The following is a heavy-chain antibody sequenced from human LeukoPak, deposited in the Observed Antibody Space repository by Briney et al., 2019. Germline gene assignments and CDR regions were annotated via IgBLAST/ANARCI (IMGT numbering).Heavy chain of an antibody. D-gene: IGHD3-22*01. Sequence: ASVKVSCKASGYTFTNYYIHWVRQAPGQGLEWMGIITPNSGSTSYTQKFQGRVSMTRDTSTSTVYMELSSLRSDDTAVYYCARVLGWYFDSSGYSRAFDYWGQGTLVTVSS. V-gene: IGHV1-46*01. CDR3: ARVLGWYFDSSGYSRAFDY. CDR1: GYTFTNYY. CDR2: ITPNSGST. J-gene: IGHJ4*02.